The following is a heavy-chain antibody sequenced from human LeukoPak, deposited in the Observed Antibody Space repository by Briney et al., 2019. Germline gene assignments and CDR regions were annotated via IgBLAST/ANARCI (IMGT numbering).Heavy chain of an antibody. J-gene: IGHJ6*02. Sequence: PGGSLRLSCAASGFTFSSYGMHWVRQAPGKGLEWVAVISYDGSNKYYADSVKGRFTISRDNSKNTLYLQMNSLRAEDTAVYYCAKGEYCSSTSCYNYYYYGMDVWGQGTTVTVSS. CDR1: GFTFSSYG. CDR3: AKGEYCSSTSCYNYYYYGMDV. D-gene: IGHD2-2*02. V-gene: IGHV3-30*18. CDR2: ISYDGSNK.